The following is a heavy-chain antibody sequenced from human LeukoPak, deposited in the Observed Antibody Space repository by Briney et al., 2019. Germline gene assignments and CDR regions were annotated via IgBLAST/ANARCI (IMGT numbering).Heavy chain of an antibody. CDR1: GGSFSGYY. V-gene: IGHV4-34*01. CDR2: INHSGNA. Sequence: SETLSLTCAVSGGSFSGYYWTWIRQPPGKGLEWIGEINHSGNANYDPSLKSRVTISLDMSENHFSLKLTSVTAADTAVYYCARGQGTVTTHWGQGTLVTVSS. CDR3: ARGQGTVTTH. J-gene: IGHJ4*02. D-gene: IGHD4-17*01.